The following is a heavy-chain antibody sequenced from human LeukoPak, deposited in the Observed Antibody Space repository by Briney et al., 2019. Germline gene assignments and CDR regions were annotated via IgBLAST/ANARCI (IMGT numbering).Heavy chain of an antibody. J-gene: IGHJ4*02. CDR3: ARDQGTMVRGDDYFDY. Sequence: GGSLRLSCAASGFTFSSYSMNWVRQAPGKGLEWVSSISSSSSYIYYADSVKGRFTISRDNAKNSLYLQMNSLRAEDTAVYYCARDQGTMVRGDDYFDYWGQGTPVTVSS. CDR1: GFTFSSYS. CDR2: ISSSSSYI. D-gene: IGHD3-10*01. V-gene: IGHV3-21*01.